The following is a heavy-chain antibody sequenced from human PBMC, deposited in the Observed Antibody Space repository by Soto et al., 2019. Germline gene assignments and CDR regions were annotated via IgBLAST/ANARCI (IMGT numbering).Heavy chain of an antibody. V-gene: IGHV3-23*01. CDR2: ISGSGGST. CDR3: AKASGWFGEFDY. Sequence: EVQLLESGGGLVQPGGSLRLSCAASGFTFSSYAMSWVRQAPGKGLEWVSAISGSGGSTYYADSVKGRFTISRDKSKNTLYLQMNRLRAEDTAVYYCAKASGWFGEFDYWGQGALVTVSS. CDR1: GFTFSSYA. J-gene: IGHJ4*02. D-gene: IGHD3-10*01.